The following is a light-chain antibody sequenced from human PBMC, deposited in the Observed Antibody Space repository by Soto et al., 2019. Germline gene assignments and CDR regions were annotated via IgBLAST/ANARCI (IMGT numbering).Light chain of an antibody. CDR2: AAS. J-gene: IGKJ4*01. CDR3: QKHSSVPFT. Sequence: DIQMTQCPSFLSASVGDRGTITCRASQGIRKSLAWYQHKPGKVPKLLIYAASTLYSGVSSRFSGSGSGTDFTLTIGSLQPEDVAVYYCQKHSSVPFTFGGGTKVEIK. CDR1: QGIRKS. V-gene: IGKV1-27*01.